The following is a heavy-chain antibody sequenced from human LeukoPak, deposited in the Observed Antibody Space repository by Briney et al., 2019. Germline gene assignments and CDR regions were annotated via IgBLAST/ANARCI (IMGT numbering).Heavy chain of an antibody. CDR3: AVSGYCSSTSCLWTFDY. V-gene: IGHV1-46*01. Sequence: GASVKVSCKASGYTFTSYYMHWVRQAPGQGLEWMGIINPSGGSTSYAQKFQGRVTMTRDTSTSTVYMELSSLRSEDTAVYYCAVSGYCSSTSCLWTFDYWGQGTLVTVSS. D-gene: IGHD2-2*01. J-gene: IGHJ4*02. CDR2: INPSGGST. CDR1: GYTFTSYY.